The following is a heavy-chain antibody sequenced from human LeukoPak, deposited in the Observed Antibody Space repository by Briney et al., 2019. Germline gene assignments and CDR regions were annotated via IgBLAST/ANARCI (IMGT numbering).Heavy chain of an antibody. D-gene: IGHD5-12*01. Sequence: SEILSLTCTVSGGSISSYYWSWIRQPPGKGLEWIGYIYYSGSTNYNPSLKSRVTISVDTSKNQFSLKLSSVTAADTAVYYCAAGVVATIRFPFDYWGQGTLVTVSS. V-gene: IGHV4-59*01. CDR2: IYYSGST. J-gene: IGHJ4*02. CDR1: GGSISSYY. CDR3: AAGVVATIRFPFDY.